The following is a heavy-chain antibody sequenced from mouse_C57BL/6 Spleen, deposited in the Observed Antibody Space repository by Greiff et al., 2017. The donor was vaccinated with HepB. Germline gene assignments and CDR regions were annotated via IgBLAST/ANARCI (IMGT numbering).Heavy chain of an antibody. CDR2: IYPRSGNT. Sequence: VQLQQSGAELARPGASVKLSCKASGYTFTSYGISWVKQRTGQGLEWIGEIYPRSGNTYYNEKFKGKATLTADKSSSTAYMELRSLTSEDSAVYFCARVEGDYDDPYYAMDYWGQGTSVTVSS. J-gene: IGHJ4*01. CDR3: ARVEGDYDDPYYAMDY. CDR1: GYTFTSYG. D-gene: IGHD2-4*01. V-gene: IGHV1-81*01.